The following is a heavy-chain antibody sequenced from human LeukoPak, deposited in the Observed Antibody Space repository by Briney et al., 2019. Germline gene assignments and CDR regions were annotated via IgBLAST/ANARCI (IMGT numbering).Heavy chain of an antibody. J-gene: IGHJ4*02. CDR2: VRYDGSNK. CDR3: AKDRGSSWTFDY. V-gene: IGHV3-30*02. Sequence: GGSLRLSCVASGFTFSSYGMHRVRRAPGKGLEWVAFVRYDGSNKYYADSVKGRFTISRDNSKNTMYLQMNSLRVEDTAVYYCAKDRGSSWTFDYWGQGTLVTVSS. CDR1: GFTFSSYG. D-gene: IGHD6-13*01.